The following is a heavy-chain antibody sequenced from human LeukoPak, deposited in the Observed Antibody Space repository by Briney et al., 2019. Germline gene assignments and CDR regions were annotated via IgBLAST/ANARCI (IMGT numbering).Heavy chain of an antibody. CDR1: GFTFSSYA. J-gene: IGHJ3*02. Sequence: HPGGSLRLSCAASGFTFSSYAMSWVRQAPGKGREWVSAISCSGCSTYYSDSVKGLFTISIDNSKNPLYLQMNSLRAEDTAVYYCEKTDCGGACYAAFDIWGQGTMVTVSS. V-gene: IGHV3-23*01. CDR3: EKTDCGGACYAAFDI. CDR2: ISCSGCST. D-gene: IGHD2-21*02.